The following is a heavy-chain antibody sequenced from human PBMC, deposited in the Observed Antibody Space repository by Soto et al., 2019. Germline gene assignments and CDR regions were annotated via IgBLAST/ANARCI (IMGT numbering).Heavy chain of an antibody. J-gene: IGHJ4*02. CDR1: GFTFSSYA. V-gene: IGHV3-23*01. Sequence: EVQLLESGGGLVQPGGSLRLSCAASGFTFSSYAMSWVRQAPGKGLEWVSAISGSGGSTYYADSVKGRFTISRDNSKNTLYMQMNSLRAEDTAVYYCAKDPFNSYYYDSSGYAPFGYWGQGTLVTVSS. CDR2: ISGSGGST. CDR3: AKDPFNSYYYDSSGYAPFGY. D-gene: IGHD3-22*01.